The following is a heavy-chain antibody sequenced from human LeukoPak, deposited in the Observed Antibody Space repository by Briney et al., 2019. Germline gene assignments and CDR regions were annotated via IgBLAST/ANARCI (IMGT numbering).Heavy chain of an antibody. CDR2: MNPNSGNT. CDR3: ARCQTYYDFWSGYSVCYFDY. V-gene: IGHV1-8*01. Sequence: ASVKVSCKASGYTFTSYDINWVRQATGQGLEWMGWMNPNSGNTGYAQKFQGRVTMTRNTYISTAYMELSSLRSEDTAVYYCARCQTYYDFWSGYSVCYFDYWGQGTLVTVSS. CDR1: GYTFTSYD. J-gene: IGHJ4*02. D-gene: IGHD3-3*01.